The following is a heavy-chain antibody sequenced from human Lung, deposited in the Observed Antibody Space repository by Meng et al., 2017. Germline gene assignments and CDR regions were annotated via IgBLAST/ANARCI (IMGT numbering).Heavy chain of an antibody. CDR2: IYHSGGT. CDR1: GGSISSSNW. CDR3: ARGLGEAVVPRTMFDY. V-gene: IGHV4-4*02. Sequence: QVQLEEAGPGLAKPSGTLSLTCGVSGGSISSSNWWSWVRQPPGKGLEWIGEIYHSGGTKYNPSLKSRVTISVDKSKNQFSLKLSSVTAADTAVYYCARGLGEAVVPRTMFDYWGQGTLVTVSS. J-gene: IGHJ4*02. D-gene: IGHD2-2*01.